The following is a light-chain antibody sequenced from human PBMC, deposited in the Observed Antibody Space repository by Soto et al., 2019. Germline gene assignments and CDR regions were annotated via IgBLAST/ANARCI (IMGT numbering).Light chain of an antibody. CDR1: QSVSSY. CDR3: QQYNNWPPWT. V-gene: IGKV3-11*01. Sequence: EIVLTQSPGTLSLSPGERATLSCRASQSVSSYLAWYQQKPGQAPRLLIYDASNRATGIPARFSGRGSGTDFTLTISSLEPEDFAVYYCQQYNNWPPWTFGQGTKVDIK. J-gene: IGKJ1*01. CDR2: DAS.